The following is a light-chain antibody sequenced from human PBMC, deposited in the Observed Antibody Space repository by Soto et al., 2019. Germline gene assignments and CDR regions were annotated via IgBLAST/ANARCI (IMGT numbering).Light chain of an antibody. V-gene: IGLV3-1*01. CDR1: KLGAKY. Sequence: SSELTQPPSVSASPGQTASITCSGDKLGAKYACWYQQKPGQSPVLVIYQDSKRPSGIPERFSGSNSGNTATLTISGTQAMDEADYYCQAWDSSHVVFGGGTKLTVL. J-gene: IGLJ2*01. CDR3: QAWDSSHVV. CDR2: QDS.